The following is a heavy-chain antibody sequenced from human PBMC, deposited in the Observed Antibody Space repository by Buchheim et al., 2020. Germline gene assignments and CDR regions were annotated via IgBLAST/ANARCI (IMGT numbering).Heavy chain of an antibody. J-gene: IGHJ6*02. Sequence: EVQLVESGGGLVQSGGSLRLSCVASGFTFNTYNMNWVRQAPGKGLEWLAYISSISHTIYYADSVKGRFTISRDNARNSLSLQMNSLRAEDTAVYYCARDGCATCSVDVWGQGTT. V-gene: IGHV3-48*01. CDR2: ISSISHTI. CDR3: ARDGCATCSVDV. D-gene: IGHD2-8*01. CDR1: GFTFNTYN.